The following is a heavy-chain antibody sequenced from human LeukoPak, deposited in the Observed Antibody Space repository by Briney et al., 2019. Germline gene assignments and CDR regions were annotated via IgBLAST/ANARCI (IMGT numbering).Heavy chain of an antibody. D-gene: IGHD6-19*01. CDR2: LSGSGGST. Sequence: GGFLRLSCAASGFTFRSYAMSWVRQAPGKGLEWVSTLSGSGGSTYYADSVKGRFTISRDNSKNTLYLQMNSLRAEDTAVYYCAKDSSAVAGNRGAFDMWGQGTMVTVSS. CDR3: AKDSSAVAGNRGAFDM. CDR1: GFTFRSYA. J-gene: IGHJ3*02. V-gene: IGHV3-23*01.